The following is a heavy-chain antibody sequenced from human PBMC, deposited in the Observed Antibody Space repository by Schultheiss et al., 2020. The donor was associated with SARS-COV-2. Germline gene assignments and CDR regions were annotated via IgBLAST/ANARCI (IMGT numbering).Heavy chain of an antibody. J-gene: IGHJ6*02. CDR3: ARPIYDFWSGPNDPRYYYYGMDV. CDR2: ISSSSSYI. Sequence: GGSLRLSCTASGFTFGDYAMSWFRQAPGKGLEWVSSISSSSSYIYYADSVKGRFTISRDNAKNLLYLQMNSLRAEDTAVYYCARPIYDFWSGPNDPRYYYYGMDVWGQGTTVTVSS. V-gene: IGHV3-21*01. D-gene: IGHD3-3*01. CDR1: GFTFGDYA.